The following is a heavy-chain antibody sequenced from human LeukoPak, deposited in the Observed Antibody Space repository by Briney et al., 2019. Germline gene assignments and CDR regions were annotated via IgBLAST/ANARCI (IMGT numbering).Heavy chain of an antibody. CDR1: GFTFSSYA. J-gene: IGHJ4*02. V-gene: IGHV3-23*01. CDR3: ARRSKSSAIWYYFDY. Sequence: GGSLRLSCAASGFTFSSYAMSWVRQAPGKGLEWVSGISGSGDITYYADSVKGRFTISRDNSRNTLYLQMNSLRAEDTAVYYCARRSKSSAIWYYFDYWGQGTLVTVSS. CDR2: ISGSGDIT. D-gene: IGHD6-25*01.